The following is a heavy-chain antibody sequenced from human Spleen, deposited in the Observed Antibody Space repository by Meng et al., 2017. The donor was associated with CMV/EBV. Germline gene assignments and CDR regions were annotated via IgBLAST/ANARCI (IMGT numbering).Heavy chain of an antibody. J-gene: IGHJ3*02. D-gene: IGHD1-1*01. CDR1: GYSFTSYW. CDR2: IYPGDSDT. Sequence: KVSCKGSGYSFTSYWIGWVRQMPGKGLEWMGIIYPGDSDTRYRASFQGQVNISADKSISTAYLQWSSLKASDTAMYYCAGTQSTTGTTWGHDAFDIWGQGTMVTVS. V-gene: IGHV5-51*01. CDR3: AGTQSTTGTTWGHDAFDI.